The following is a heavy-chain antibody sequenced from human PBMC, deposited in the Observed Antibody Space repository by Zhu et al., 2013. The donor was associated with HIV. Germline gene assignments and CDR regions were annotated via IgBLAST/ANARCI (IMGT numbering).Heavy chain of an antibody. CDR1: GYAFVGYY. D-gene: IGHD3-3*01. Sequence: QVQLVQSGTEVKNPGASVKVACKSSGYAFVGYYVHWVRQAPGQGFEWMGWINPDSGDTDYAQKFLGRVSITRDTSIGTAFMEVRRLTSDDTAVYYCARSLGLTFGVVVWGQGTLVTVSS. CDR3: ARSLGLTFGVVV. CDR2: INPDSGDT. V-gene: IGHV1-2*02. J-gene: IGHJ4*02.